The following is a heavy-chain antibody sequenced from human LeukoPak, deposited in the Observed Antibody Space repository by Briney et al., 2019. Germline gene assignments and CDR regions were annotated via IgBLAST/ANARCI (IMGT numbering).Heavy chain of an antibody. J-gene: IGHJ4*02. CDR3: AKAPDIVATITGY. V-gene: IGHV3-23*01. D-gene: IGHD5-12*01. CDR1: GFTFSSYA. CDR2: IIGSGGST. Sequence: GGPLRLSCTASGFTFSSYAMSWVRQAPGKGLEWVSAIIGSGGSTYSADSVKGRFTISRDNSKNTLYLQMNRLRAEDTAVYYCAKAPDIVATITGYWGQGTLVTVSS.